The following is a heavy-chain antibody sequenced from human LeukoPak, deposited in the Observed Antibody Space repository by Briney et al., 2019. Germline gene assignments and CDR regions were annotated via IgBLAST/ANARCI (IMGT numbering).Heavy chain of an antibody. J-gene: IGHJ5*02. CDR3: AKDYGITGTGGAWLDP. D-gene: IGHD1-20*01. Sequence: PGGSLRLSCAASGFAFSRYGMHWVRQAPGKGLEWVAFIRYDGSNKNHADSVKGRFTISRDNSKNMLYLQMNGLRPEDTSVYYCAKDYGITGTGGAWLDPWGQGTLVTVSS. CDR2: IRYDGSNK. CDR1: GFAFSRYG. V-gene: IGHV3-30*02.